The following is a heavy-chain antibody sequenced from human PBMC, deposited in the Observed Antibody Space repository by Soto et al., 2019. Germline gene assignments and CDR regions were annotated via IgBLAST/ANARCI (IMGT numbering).Heavy chain of an antibody. D-gene: IGHD1-26*01. CDR3: AKFRDVGAGYYYYGMDV. V-gene: IGHV3-30*18. CDR1: GFTFSSYG. Sequence: GFLRLSCAASGFTFSSYGMHWVRQAPGKGLEWVAVISYDGSNKYYADSVKGRFTISRDNSKNTLYLQMNSLRAEDTAVYYCAKFRDVGAGYYYYGMDVWGQGTTVTVSS. CDR2: ISYDGSNK. J-gene: IGHJ6*02.